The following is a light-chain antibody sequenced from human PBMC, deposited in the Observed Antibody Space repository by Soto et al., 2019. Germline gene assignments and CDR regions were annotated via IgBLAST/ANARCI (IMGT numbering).Light chain of an antibody. CDR1: QSISSW. CDR3: QQYSSYSAWT. CDR2: DAS. J-gene: IGKJ1*01. Sequence: DIQMTRSPSTLSASVLDIGGMSCLASQSISSWLAWYQQKPGKAPKLLIYDASSLESGVPSRFSGSGSGTEFTLTISSLRPDDFATYYCQQYSSYSAWTFGEGTKVDIK. V-gene: IGKV1-5*01.